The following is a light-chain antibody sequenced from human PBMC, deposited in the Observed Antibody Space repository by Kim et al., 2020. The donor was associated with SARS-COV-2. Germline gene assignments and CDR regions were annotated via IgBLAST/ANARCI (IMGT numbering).Light chain of an antibody. CDR1: TSNIGAGHD. J-gene: IGLJ2*01. Sequence: SVTISCTGTTSNIGAGHDVHWYQQLPGTAPKLLINNNNNRPSGVPHRFSGSKSGTSASLAITGLQPEDEADYYCQSYDSSLSGSNVFGGGTQLTVL. CDR3: QSYDSSLSGSNV. CDR2: NNN. V-gene: IGLV1-40*01.